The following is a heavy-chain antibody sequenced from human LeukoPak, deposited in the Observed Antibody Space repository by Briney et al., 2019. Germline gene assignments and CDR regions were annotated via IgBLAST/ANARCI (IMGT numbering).Heavy chain of an antibody. V-gene: IGHV4-59*01. CDR3: VRDSSGYYYSDY. CDR2: IYYNGNT. J-gene: IGHJ4*02. CDR1: DGSINSYY. D-gene: IGHD3-22*01. Sequence: SETLSLTCSVSDGSINSYYWNWIRRPPGKGLEWIGYIYYNGNTNYNPSLKSRVTISVDTSKNQFFLKLSSVTAADTAVYYCVRDSSGYYYSDYWGQGTLVTVSS.